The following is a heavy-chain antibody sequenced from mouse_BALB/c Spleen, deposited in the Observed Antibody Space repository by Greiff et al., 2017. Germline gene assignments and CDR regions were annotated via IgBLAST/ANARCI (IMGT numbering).Heavy chain of an antibody. CDR3: ARGVRQGYYFDY. CDR2: INPSTGYT. V-gene: IGHV1-7*01. D-gene: IGHD2-14*01. Sequence: QVQLQQSGAELAKPGASVKMSCKASGYTFTSYWMHWVKQRPGQGLEWIGYINPSTGYTEYNQKFKDKATLTADKSSSTAYMQLSRLTSEDSAVYYCARGVRQGYYFDYWGQGTTLTVSS. J-gene: IGHJ2*01. CDR1: GYTFTSYW.